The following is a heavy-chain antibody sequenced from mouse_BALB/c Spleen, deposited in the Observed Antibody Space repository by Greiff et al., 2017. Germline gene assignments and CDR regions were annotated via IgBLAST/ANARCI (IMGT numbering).Heavy chain of an antibody. V-gene: IGHV3-2*02. CDR1: GYSITSDYA. CDR3: ARDSSGYVMDY. CDR2: ISYSGST. D-gene: IGHD3-2*01. Sequence: EVQLVESGPGLVKPSQSLSLTCTVTGYSITSDYAWNWIRQFPGNKLEWMSYISYSGSTSYNPSLKSRISITRDTSKNQFFLQLNSVTTEDTATYYCARDSSGYVMDYWGQGTSVTVSS. J-gene: IGHJ4*01.